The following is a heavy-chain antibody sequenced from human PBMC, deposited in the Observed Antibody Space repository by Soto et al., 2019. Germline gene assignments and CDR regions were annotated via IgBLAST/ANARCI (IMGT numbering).Heavy chain of an antibody. CDR1: GFTFSTSA. D-gene: IGHD3-16*01. CDR3: ASLRRSWGASDF. V-gene: IGHV3-23*01. CDR2: ISDRATLT. Sequence: GGSLRLSCAASGFTFSTSAMTWVRQAPGKGLEWVSLISDRATLTHYVDSVKGRFTISRDNSKNTLYPEMNSQRYEDTAVYYCASLRRSWGASDFWGQGPLGTVSS. J-gene: IGHJ4*02.